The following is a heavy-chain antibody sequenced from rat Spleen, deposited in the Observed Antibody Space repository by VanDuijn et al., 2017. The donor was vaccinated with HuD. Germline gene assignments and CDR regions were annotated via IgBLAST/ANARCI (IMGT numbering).Heavy chain of an antibody. Sequence: EVQLVESGGGLVRPGRSLKLACAASGFTFSNYGMAWVRQAPTKGLEWVATISYDGSSTYYRDSVKGRFTISRDNAKSTLYLQMDSLRSEDTATYYCARQSSSIPYYWYFDFWGPGTMVTVSS. CDR3: ARQSSSIPYYWYFDF. V-gene: IGHV5-29*01. J-gene: IGHJ1*01. D-gene: IGHD1-2*01. CDR2: ISYDGSST. CDR1: GFTFSNYG.